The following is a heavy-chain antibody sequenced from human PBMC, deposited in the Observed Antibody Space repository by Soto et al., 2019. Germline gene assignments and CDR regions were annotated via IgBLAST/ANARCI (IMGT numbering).Heavy chain of an antibody. Sequence: VQLLESGGHLVQPGGSLRLSCAASGFTFRSYAMSWVRQAPGKGLEWVSSVSAGGDMTYYSDSVKGRFTISRDNSNNALFLQMNSLRIEDTALYYCARGDRGGSGSPASYYYSGLDVWGQGTTVTVS. CDR2: VSAGGDMT. D-gene: IGHD3-10*01. J-gene: IGHJ6*02. CDR1: GFTFRSYA. V-gene: IGHV3-23*01. CDR3: ARGDRGGSGSPASYYYSGLDV.